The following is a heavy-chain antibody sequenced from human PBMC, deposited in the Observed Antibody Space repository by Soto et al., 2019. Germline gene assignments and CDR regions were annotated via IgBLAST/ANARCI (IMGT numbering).Heavy chain of an antibody. CDR2: IIDSGAST. CDR1: GFTFSSCS. J-gene: IGHJ6*02. V-gene: IGHV3-23*01. CDR3: AKGRSYYYYYGVDV. Sequence: GGSLRLSCAASGFTFSSCSMGWVRQAPGKGLEWVSDIIDSGASTYYADSVKGRFTISRDNSKSTLYLQMNSLRAEDTALYYCAKGRSYYYYYGVDVWGQGSTVTVSS.